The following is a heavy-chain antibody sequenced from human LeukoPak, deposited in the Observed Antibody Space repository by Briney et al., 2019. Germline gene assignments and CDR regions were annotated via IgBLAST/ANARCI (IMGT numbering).Heavy chain of an antibody. Sequence: PGGSLRLSCAASGFTFSSYGMHWVRQAPGKGLEWVAVIWYGGSNKYYADSVKGRFTISRDNSKNTLYLQMNSLRAEDTAVYYCAMEGVVVPAAKGNYYVDVWGKGTTVTVSS. CDR2: IWYGGSNK. D-gene: IGHD2-2*01. CDR1: GFTFSSYG. J-gene: IGHJ6*03. V-gene: IGHV3-33*08. CDR3: AMEGVVVPAAKGNYYVDV.